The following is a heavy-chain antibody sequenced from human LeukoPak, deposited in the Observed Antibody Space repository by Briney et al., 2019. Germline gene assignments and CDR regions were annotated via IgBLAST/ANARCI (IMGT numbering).Heavy chain of an antibody. D-gene: IGHD2-21*02. CDR3: TRHVGGDHVFDY. CDR2: IRNKAHNYAT. J-gene: IGHJ4*02. V-gene: IGHV3-73*01. CDR1: GFIFSGSA. Sequence: PGGSLRLSCAASGFIFSGSAMHWVRQASGRGPEWVGRIRNKAHNYATAYAASVKGRFTISRDDSKNTAYLQMNRLKSEDTAVYYCTRHVGGDHVFDYSGQGTLVTVSS.